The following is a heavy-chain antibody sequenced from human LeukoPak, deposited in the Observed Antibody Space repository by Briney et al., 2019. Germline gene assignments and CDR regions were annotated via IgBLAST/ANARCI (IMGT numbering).Heavy chain of an antibody. Sequence: AASVKVSCKASGYTFTSYGISWVRQAPGQGLEWMGWISAYNGNTNYAQKLQGRVTMTTDTSTSTAYMELRSLRSDDTAVYYCARDSGRYCSGGSCLYYYYMDVWGKGTTVTVSS. D-gene: IGHD2-15*01. J-gene: IGHJ6*03. CDR2: ISAYNGNT. V-gene: IGHV1-18*01. CDR1: GYTFTSYG. CDR3: ARDSGRYCSGGSCLYYYYMDV.